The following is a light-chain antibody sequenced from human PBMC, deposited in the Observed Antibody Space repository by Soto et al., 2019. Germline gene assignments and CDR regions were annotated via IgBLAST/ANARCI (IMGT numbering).Light chain of an antibody. V-gene: IGKV3D-15*01. Sequence: EIVMTQSPATLSVSPGERATLSCRASQSVNIYLAWYQQKPGQAPRLLIFGASSRATGIPARFSGSGSGTEFTLTISSLQTDECATYYCHTYNSYSLHTFGQGTKLEIK. CDR3: HTYNSYSLHT. CDR1: QSVNIY. CDR2: GAS. J-gene: IGKJ2*01.